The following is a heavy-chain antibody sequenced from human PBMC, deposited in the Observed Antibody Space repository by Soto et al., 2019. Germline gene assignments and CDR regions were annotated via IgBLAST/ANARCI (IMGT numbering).Heavy chain of an antibody. V-gene: IGHV3-30*02. D-gene: IGHD6-19*01. J-gene: IGHJ4*02. CDR2: THYDGSKK. Sequence: GGSLRLSCAASGFTFSRYAMHWVRQAPGKGLEWVAFTHYDGSKKYYADSVKGRFTISRDNSKNTLYLQVNSLRAEDTAVYYCARGSVAGGYYFEYWGQGTLVTVSS. CDR1: GFTFSRYA. CDR3: ARGSVAGGYYFEY.